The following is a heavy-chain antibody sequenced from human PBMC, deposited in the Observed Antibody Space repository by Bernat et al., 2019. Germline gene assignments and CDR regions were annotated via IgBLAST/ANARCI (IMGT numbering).Heavy chain of an antibody. CDR1: GFTFSSYE. CDR2: ISSSGSTI. Sequence: EVQLVESGGGLVQPGGSLRLSCAASGFTFSSYEMNWVRQAPGKGLEWVSYISSSGSTIYYADSVKGRFTISSDNAKNSLYLQMNSLRAEDTAVYYCARIRRVRSLHYFDYWGQGTLVTVSS. J-gene: IGHJ4*02. V-gene: IGHV3-48*03. CDR3: ARIRRVRSLHYFDY. D-gene: IGHD1-14*01.